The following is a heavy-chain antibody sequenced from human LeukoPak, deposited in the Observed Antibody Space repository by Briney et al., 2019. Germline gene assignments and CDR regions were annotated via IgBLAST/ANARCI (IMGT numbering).Heavy chain of an antibody. CDR1: GYTFTSYA. D-gene: IGHD2-15*01. J-gene: IGHJ3*02. CDR2: INTNTGNP. V-gene: IGHV7-4-1*02. CDR3: ARVRLVARKDAFDI. Sequence: ASVKVSRKASGYTFTSYAINWVRQAPGQGLEWMGCINTNTGNPTYAQGFTGRFVFSFSTSITTAYLQISSLTAEDTAVYYCARVRLVARKDAFDIWGQGTMVTVSS.